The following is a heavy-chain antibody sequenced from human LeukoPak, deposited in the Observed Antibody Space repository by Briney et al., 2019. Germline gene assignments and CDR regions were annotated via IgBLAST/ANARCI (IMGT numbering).Heavy chain of an antibody. CDR3: VKDEAPYSYDSSGYCFGD. V-gene: IGHV3-64D*06. J-gene: IGHJ4*02. Sequence: GGSLRLSCSASGFTFSSYAMHWVRQAPGKGLEYVSAISSHGGSTYYADSVKGRFTISRDNSKNTLYLQMSSLRAEDTAVYYCVKDEAPYSYDSSGYCFGDWGQGTLVTVSS. CDR2: ISSHGGST. CDR1: GFTFSSYA. D-gene: IGHD3-22*01.